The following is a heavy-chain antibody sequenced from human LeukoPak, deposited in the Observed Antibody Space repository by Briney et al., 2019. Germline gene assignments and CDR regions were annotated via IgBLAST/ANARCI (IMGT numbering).Heavy chain of an antibody. CDR2: ISGRGGST. CDR3: AKDIRRGLLRVPNWFDP. J-gene: IGHJ5*02. CDR1: GFTFNSYA. D-gene: IGHD2-15*01. V-gene: IGHV3-23*01. Sequence: PGGSLRLSCAASGFTFNSYAMSWVRQAPGKGLEWVSAISGRGGSTLYADSEKGRLTISRDNSEKTLYLQVNCQRAEDTAVYYCAKDIRRGLLRVPNWFDPWGQGTMVTVSS.